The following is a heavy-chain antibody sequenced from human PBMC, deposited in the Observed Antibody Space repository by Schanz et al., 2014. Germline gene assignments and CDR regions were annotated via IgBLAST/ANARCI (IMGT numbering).Heavy chain of an antibody. Sequence: QVQLVQSGAEVQKPGASVMLSCKTSGYSFNLFGVSWVRQAPGQGLEWMGRVSPYSGDTNYAQMFQGRVTMTTDTSISTAYMELSRLTSDDTAVFFCARENTAVAGMPRVMDVWGQGTTVTVTS. V-gene: IGHV1-18*04. CDR2: VSPYSGDT. CDR3: ARENTAVAGMPRVMDV. CDR1: GYSFNLFG. D-gene: IGHD6-19*01. J-gene: IGHJ6*02.